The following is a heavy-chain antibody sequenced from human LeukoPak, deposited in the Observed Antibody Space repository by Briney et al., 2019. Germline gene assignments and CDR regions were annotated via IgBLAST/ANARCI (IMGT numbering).Heavy chain of an antibody. Sequence: SQTLSLTCTVSGGSISSGGYYWSWIRQHPGKGLEWIGHIYYSGSTYYNPSLKSRVTISVDTSKNQFSLELSSVTAADTAVYYCARGGYGDYGLFDYWGQGTLVTVSS. CDR3: ARGGYGDYGLFDY. D-gene: IGHD4-17*01. CDR2: IYYSGST. V-gene: IGHV4-31*03. CDR1: GGSISSGGYY. J-gene: IGHJ4*02.